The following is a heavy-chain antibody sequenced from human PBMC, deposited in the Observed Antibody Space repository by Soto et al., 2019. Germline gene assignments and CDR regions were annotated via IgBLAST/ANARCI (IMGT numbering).Heavy chain of an antibody. Sequence: QVQLAESGGGVVQPARSLTLSCAASGFTFSSYGIYWVRQAPGKGLEWVAVISYDGSDKYYADSVKGRFTISRDNFKNTVSLQMNSLRPEDTAVYHCAKDSYSSWSHEHCGMDVWGQGTAVTVSS. CDR3: AKDSYSSWSHEHCGMDV. J-gene: IGHJ6*02. CDR2: ISYDGSDK. CDR1: GFTFSSYG. D-gene: IGHD6-6*01. V-gene: IGHV3-30*18.